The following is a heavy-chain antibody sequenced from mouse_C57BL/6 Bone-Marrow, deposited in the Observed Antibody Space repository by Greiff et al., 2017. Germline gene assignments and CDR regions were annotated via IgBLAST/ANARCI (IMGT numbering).Heavy chain of an antibody. D-gene: IGHD4-1*01. CDR3: ARRRKLTGTWFAY. Sequence: VQLQQSGAELARPGASVKLSCKASGYTFTSYGISWVKQRTGQGLEWIGEIYPRSGNPYYNEKFKGKATLTADKSSSTAYMELRSLTSEDSAVYFCARRRKLTGTWFAYWGQGTLVTVSA. CDR2: IYPRSGNP. CDR1: GYTFTSYG. V-gene: IGHV1-81*01. J-gene: IGHJ3*01.